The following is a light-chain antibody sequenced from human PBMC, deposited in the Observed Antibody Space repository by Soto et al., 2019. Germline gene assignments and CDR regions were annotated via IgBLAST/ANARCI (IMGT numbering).Light chain of an antibody. J-gene: IGLJ3*02. Sequence: QPVLTQSPSASASLGASVKLTCTLSSGHSSYAIAWHQQQPEKGPRYLMKLNSDGSHSKGDGIPDRFSGSSSGAERYLTISSLQSEDEADYYCQTWGTGSNWVFGGGIKLTVL. CDR3: QTWGTGSNWV. V-gene: IGLV4-69*01. CDR2: LNSDGSH. CDR1: SGHSSYA.